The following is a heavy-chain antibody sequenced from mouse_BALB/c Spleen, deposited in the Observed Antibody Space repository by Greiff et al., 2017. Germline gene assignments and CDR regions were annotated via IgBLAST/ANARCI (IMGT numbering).Heavy chain of an antibody. J-gene: IGHJ4*01. Sequence: DVQLQESGAELVKPGASVKLSCTASGFNIKDTYMHWVKQRPEQGLEWIGRIDPANGNTKYDPKFQGKATITADTSSNTAYLQLSSLTSEDTAVYYCARGGYYGGMDYWGQGTSVTVSS. CDR3: ARGGYYGGMDY. D-gene: IGHD1-1*01. CDR2: IDPANGNT. CDR1: GFNIKDTY. V-gene: IGHV14-3*02.